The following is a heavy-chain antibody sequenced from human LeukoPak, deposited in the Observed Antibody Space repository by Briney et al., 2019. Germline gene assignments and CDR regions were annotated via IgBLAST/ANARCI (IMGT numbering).Heavy chain of an antibody. CDR3: ARHLPPSAGVDAFDI. J-gene: IGHJ3*02. CDR1: GGSFSGYY. CDR2: INHSGST. V-gene: IGHV4-34*01. D-gene: IGHD1-26*01. Sequence: SETLSLTCAVYGGSFSGYYWSWIRQPPGKGLEWIGEINHSGSTNYNPSLKSRVTISVDTSKNQFSLKLSSVTAADTAVYYCARHLPPSAGVDAFDIWGQGTMVTVSS.